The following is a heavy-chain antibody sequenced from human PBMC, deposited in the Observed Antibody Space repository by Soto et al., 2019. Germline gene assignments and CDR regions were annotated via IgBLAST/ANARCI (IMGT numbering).Heavy chain of an antibody. Sequence: GGSLRLSCAASGFTVTTYSMNWVRQAPGKGLEWVSSISSSGSYIYYADSVKGRFTISRDNAKNSLYLQMNSLRAEDTAVYYCARDGSSALYHWFDPWGQGTLVTVS. CDR3: ARDGSSALYHWFDP. D-gene: IGHD2-2*01. J-gene: IGHJ5*02. CDR2: ISSSGSYI. CDR1: GFTVTTYS. V-gene: IGHV3-21*01.